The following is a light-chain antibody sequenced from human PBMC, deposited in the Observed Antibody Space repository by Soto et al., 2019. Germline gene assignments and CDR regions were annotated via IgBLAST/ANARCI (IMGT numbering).Light chain of an antibody. CDR2: ADS. V-gene: IGKV3-20*01. Sequence: EIVLTQSPGTLSLSPGERATLSCRASQSVSSSYLAWYQQKPGQAPRLLIYADSNRATGIPARFSGSGSGRDFTLTISRLEPEDFAVYYCQQYDSLPRTFGQGTKVDIK. CDR3: QQYDSLPRT. J-gene: IGKJ1*01. CDR1: QSVSSSY.